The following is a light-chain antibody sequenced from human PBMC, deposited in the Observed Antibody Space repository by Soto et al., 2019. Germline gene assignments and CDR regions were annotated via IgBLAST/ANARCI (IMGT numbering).Light chain of an antibody. Sequence: QSALTQPASVSGSPGQSITISCTGTTSDVGGDNFVSWYQQHPGKAPKFIIYDVSNRPSGVSNRFSGSRSGNTASLTISGLPAEDEDYYYCSSDTSISNVVFGGGTKLTVL. CDR2: DVS. CDR3: SSDTSISNVV. V-gene: IGLV2-14*03. J-gene: IGLJ2*01. CDR1: TSDVGGDNF.